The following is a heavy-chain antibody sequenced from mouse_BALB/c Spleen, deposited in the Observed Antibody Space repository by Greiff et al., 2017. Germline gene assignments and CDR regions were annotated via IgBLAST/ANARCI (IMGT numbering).Heavy chain of an antibody. CDR2: IWAGGST. V-gene: IGHV2-9*02. Sequence: VQRVESGPGLVAPSQSLSITCTVSGFSLTSYGVHWVRQPPGKGLEWLGVIWAGGSTNYNSALMSRLSISKDNSKSQVFLKMNSLQTDDTAMYYCARDQTGYFAYWGQGTLVTVSA. D-gene: IGHD4-1*01. J-gene: IGHJ3*01. CDR1: GFSLTSYG. CDR3: ARDQTGYFAY.